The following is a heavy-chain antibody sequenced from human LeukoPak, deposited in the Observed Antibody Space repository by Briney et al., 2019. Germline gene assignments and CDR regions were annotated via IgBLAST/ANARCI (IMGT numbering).Heavy chain of an antibody. J-gene: IGHJ4*02. V-gene: IGHV4-59*11. CDR3: VRRSGVRDSRDSRDYFDH. D-gene: IGHD3-22*01. CDR2: IYYSGTI. Sequence: SETLSPSCVVSGVSISTHYWSWVRQTPGKGLEYIGYIYYSGTIVYNPSPKSRVTISLDTYTNQFSLPLSSVTVAQPPAHYCVRRSGVRDSRDSRDYFDHWGQGTLVTVSS. CDR1: GVSISTHY.